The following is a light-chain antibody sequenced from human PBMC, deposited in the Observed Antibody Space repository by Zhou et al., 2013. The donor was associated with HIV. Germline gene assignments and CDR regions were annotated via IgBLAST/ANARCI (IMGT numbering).Light chain of an antibody. CDR3: QQYDNWPYP. CDR1: QSVGSN. Sequence: EIVLTQSPGTLSLSPGERVTLSCRASQSVGSNLAWYQQKPGQAPRLLIYGASTRATGIPARFSGSGSGTEFTLTISSLQSEDFAVYYCQQYDNWPYPFGQGTKLEIK. CDR2: GAS. V-gene: IGKV3-15*01. J-gene: IGKJ2*01.